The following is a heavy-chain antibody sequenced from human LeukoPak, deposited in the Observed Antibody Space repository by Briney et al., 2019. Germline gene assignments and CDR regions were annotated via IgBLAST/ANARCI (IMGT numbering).Heavy chain of an antibody. D-gene: IGHD5-18*01. J-gene: IGHJ6*03. CDR1: GFTFSSYA. CDR2: ISYDGSNK. V-gene: IGHV3-30*04. CDR3: AREKDTAMVWGYYYYMDV. Sequence: GGSLRLSCAASGFTFSSYAMHWVRQAPGKGLEWVAVISYDGSNKYYADSVKGRFTISRDNSKNTLYLQMNSLRAEDTAVYYCAREKDTAMVWGYYYYMDVWGKGTTVTISS.